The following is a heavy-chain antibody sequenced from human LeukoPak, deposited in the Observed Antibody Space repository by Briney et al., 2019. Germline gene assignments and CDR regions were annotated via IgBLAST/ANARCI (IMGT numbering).Heavy chain of an antibody. V-gene: IGHV4-39*07. D-gene: IGHD6-13*01. Sequence: SETLSLTCTVSGGSLSSSSYYWGWIRQPPGRGLEWIGNIYYSGNTNYNPSLKSRVTISVDTSKNQFSLKLSSVTAADTAVYYCARDRGSYSSSWGFDYWGQGTLVTVSS. CDR1: GGSLSSSSYY. CDR2: IYYSGNT. CDR3: ARDRGSYSSSWGFDY. J-gene: IGHJ4*02.